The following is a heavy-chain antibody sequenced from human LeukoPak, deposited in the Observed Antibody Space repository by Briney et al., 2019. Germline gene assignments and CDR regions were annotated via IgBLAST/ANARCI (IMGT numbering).Heavy chain of an antibody. Sequence: GGSLRLSCAASGFTFSSYGMHWVRQAPGKGLEWVAFIRYDGSNKYYADSVKGRFTISRDNSKNTLYLQMNSLTAEDTAVYYCAKDGGSLTYYFDYWGQGTLVTVSS. J-gene: IGHJ4*02. CDR1: GFTFSSYG. D-gene: IGHD1-26*01. CDR3: AKDGGSLTYYFDY. CDR2: IRYDGSNK. V-gene: IGHV3-30*02.